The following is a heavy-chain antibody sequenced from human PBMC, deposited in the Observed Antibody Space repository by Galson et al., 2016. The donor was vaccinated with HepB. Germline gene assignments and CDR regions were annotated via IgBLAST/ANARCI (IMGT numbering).Heavy chain of an antibody. CDR3: ARDGALMRNREWPVGLGP. Sequence: SVKVSCKASGGDFENWAFSWVRQAPGQGLEWLGAIVPLTDTLRYAQKFQARVTFTADESTSTAYLEPRGLRRDDTAIYYCARDGALMRNREWPVGLGPWGQVTLVIVSS. CDR1: GGDFENWA. J-gene: IGHJ5*02. CDR2: IVPLTDTL. D-gene: IGHD3-3*01. V-gene: IGHV1-69*13.